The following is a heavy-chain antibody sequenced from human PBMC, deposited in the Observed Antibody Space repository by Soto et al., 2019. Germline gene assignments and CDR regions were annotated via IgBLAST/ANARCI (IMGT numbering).Heavy chain of an antibody. CDR2: IYYSGST. V-gene: IGHV4-59*01. Sequence: SETLSLTCTVSGGSISSYYWSWIRQPPVKVLEWIGYIYYSGSTNYNPSLKSRVTISVDTSKNQFSLKLSSVTSADTAVYYCAREGGYYYDSSGYYSFDYWGQGTLVTVSS. CDR1: GGSISSYY. CDR3: AREGGYYYDSSGYYSFDY. J-gene: IGHJ4*02. D-gene: IGHD3-22*01.